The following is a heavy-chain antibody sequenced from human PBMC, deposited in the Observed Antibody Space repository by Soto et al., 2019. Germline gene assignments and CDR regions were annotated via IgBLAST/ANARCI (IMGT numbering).Heavy chain of an antibody. CDR2: IIPIFGKA. D-gene: IGHD6-13*01. CDR3: ARDHVAAAGTNYYGMDV. J-gene: IGHJ6*02. CDR1: GGTFSSYA. V-gene: IGHV1-69*01. Sequence: QVQLVQSGAEVKKPGSSVKVSCKASGGTFSSYAISWVRQAPGQGLEWMGGIIPIFGKANYAQKFQGRVTITADESTSTAYMELSSLRSEDTAVYYCARDHVAAAGTNYYGMDVWGQGTTVTVSS.